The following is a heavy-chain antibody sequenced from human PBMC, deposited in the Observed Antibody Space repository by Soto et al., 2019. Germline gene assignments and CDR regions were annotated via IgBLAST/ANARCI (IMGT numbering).Heavy chain of an antibody. D-gene: IGHD3-10*01. CDR3: ARERLWFGKNWFDP. J-gene: IGHJ5*02. Sequence: EVQLVESGGGLVKPGGSLRLSCAASGFTFSSYSMNWVRQAPGKGLEWVSSISSSSSYIYYADSVKGRFTISRDNAKNSLYLQMNSLRAEDTAVYYCARERLWFGKNWFDPWGQGTLVTVSS. CDR2: ISSSSSYI. V-gene: IGHV3-21*01. CDR1: GFTFSSYS.